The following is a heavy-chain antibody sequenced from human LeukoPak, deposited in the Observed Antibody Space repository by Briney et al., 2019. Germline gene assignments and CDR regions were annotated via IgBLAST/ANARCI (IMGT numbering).Heavy chain of an antibody. CDR3: ARRSSGWIYYYYMDV. V-gene: IGHV4-59*01. D-gene: IGHD6-19*01. Sequence: SETLSLTCTVSGGSISSYYWSWIRQPPGKGLEWIGYIYYSGSTNYNPSLKSRVTISVDTSKNQFSLKLSSVTAADTAVYYCARRSSGWIYYYYMDVWGKGTTVTISS. J-gene: IGHJ6*03. CDR2: IYYSGST. CDR1: GGSISSYY.